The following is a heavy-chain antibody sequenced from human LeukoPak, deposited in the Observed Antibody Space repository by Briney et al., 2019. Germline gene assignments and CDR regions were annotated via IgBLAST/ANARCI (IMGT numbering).Heavy chain of an antibody. CDR2: ISYSGST. CDR1: GGSISSYY. V-gene: IGHV4-59*01. J-gene: IGHJ4*02. CDR3: ARGRLGGSGSYYNVLDY. Sequence: SETLSLTCTVSGGSISSYYWSWIRQPPGKGLEWIGYISYSGSTNYNPSLKSRVTISVDTSRDQFSQKLSSVTAADTAVYYCARGRLGGSGSYYNVLDYWGQGTLVTVSS. D-gene: IGHD3-10*01.